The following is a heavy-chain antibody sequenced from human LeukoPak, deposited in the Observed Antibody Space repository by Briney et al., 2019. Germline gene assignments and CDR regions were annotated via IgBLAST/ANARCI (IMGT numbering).Heavy chain of an antibody. V-gene: IGHV2-5*01. CDR1: GFSLSTSGVG. CDR2: IYWNDDK. CDR3: AHNPRSDYCSSTSCIDAFDI. D-gene: IGHD2-2*01. J-gene: IGHJ3*02. Sequence: SGPTPVNPTQTLTLTCTFSGFSLSTSGVGVGWIRQPPGKALEWLALIYWNDDKRYSPSLKSRLTITKDTSKNQVVLTMTNMDPVDTATYYCAHNPRSDYCSSTSCIDAFDIWGQGTMVTVSS.